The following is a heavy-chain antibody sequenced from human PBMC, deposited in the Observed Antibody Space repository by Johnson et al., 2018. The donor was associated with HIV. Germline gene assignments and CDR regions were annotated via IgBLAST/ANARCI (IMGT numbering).Heavy chain of an antibody. CDR1: GLSFSNFG. V-gene: IGHV3-33*08. J-gene: IGHJ3*01. D-gene: IGHD5-18*01. CDR2: IRYDGSSE. Sequence: QVQLVESGGGVVQPGKSLTLSCVGSGLSFSNFGIHWVRQAPGKGLEWVSFIRYDGSSEYYADSVKGRFTISRDTPKNTLFLQMNSLRVEDTAIYYCARLPSGYNRDAFDVWGQGTMVTVSS. CDR3: ARLPSGYNRDAFDV.